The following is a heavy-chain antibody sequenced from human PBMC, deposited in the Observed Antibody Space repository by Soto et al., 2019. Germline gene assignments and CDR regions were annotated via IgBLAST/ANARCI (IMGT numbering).Heavy chain of an antibody. CDR3: ASHDPGAGFDP. CDR1: RYIFTAYF. D-gene: IGHD1-1*01. V-gene: IGHV1-2*02. J-gene: IGHJ5*02. Sequence: QVQLVQSGAEVKKPGASVKVSCKAPRYIFTAYFMHWVRQAPGQGLEWMGWINPNNGATHYGLSFQGRVTITRDTSISTAYMELSSLRSDDTAVYYCASHDPGAGFDPWGQGALVSVSS. CDR2: INPNNGAT.